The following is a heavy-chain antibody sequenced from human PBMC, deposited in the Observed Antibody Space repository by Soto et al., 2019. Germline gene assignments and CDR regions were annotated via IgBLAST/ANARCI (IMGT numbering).Heavy chain of an antibody. J-gene: IGHJ3*02. V-gene: IGHV3-15*01. Sequence: GGSLRLSCAASGFTFSNAWMSWVRQAPGKGLEWVGRIKSKTDGGTTDYAAPVKGRFTISRDDSKNTLYLQMNSLKTEDTAVYYCTKEWLVRDAFDIWGQGTMVTVSS. CDR2: IKSKTDGGTT. CDR1: GFTFSNAW. D-gene: IGHD6-19*01. CDR3: TKEWLVRDAFDI.